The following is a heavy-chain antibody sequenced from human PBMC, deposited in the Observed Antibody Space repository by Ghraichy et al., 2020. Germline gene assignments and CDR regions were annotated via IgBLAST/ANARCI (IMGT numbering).Heavy chain of an antibody. Sequence: GGSLRLSCAASGFTFSSYSMNWVRQAPGKGLEWVSYISSSSSTIYYADSVKGRFTISRDNAKNSLYLQMNSLRAEDTAVYYCARDAVEQWLVQNYYYYDGMVVWGQGTTVTVSS. CDR2: ISSSSSTI. V-gene: IGHV3-48*01. CDR3: ARDAVEQWLVQNYYYYDGMVV. CDR1: GFTFSSYS. J-gene: IGHJ6*02. D-gene: IGHD6-19*01.